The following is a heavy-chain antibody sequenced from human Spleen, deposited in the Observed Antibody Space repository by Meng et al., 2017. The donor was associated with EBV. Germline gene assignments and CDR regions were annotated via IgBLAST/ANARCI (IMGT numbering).Heavy chain of an antibody. D-gene: IGHD3-22*01. Sequence: PLREAGPGRGTPAGTLSLTCAVSGGSISSSTWWTWVRQPPGKGLEWIGEIYHGGDTNYNPSLKSRVTISVDKSKNQFSLKVRSVTAADTAVYYCARRGVDYYDSSAWGWGQGALVTVSS. CDR1: GGSISSSTW. CDR2: IYHGGDT. V-gene: IGHV4-4*02. CDR3: ARRGVDYYDSSAWG. J-gene: IGHJ4*02.